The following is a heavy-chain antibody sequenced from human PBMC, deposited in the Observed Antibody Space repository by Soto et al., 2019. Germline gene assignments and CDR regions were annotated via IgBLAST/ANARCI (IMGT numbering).Heavy chain of an antibody. V-gene: IGHV3-23*01. CDR1: GFTFGGYA. J-gene: IGHJ2*01. CDR3: GRKSQGSVTVTRNWYFDL. CDR2: ISGGGDAT. D-gene: IGHD4-17*01. Sequence: EVQLLESGGGLLQPGGSLRLSCAASGFTFGGYAMNWVRQAPGKGLEWVSGISGGGDATFYTDSVKGRFTISRDNSGNTLYLQMNSLRAEDTAVYFCGRKSQGSVTVTRNWYFDLWGRGTLVTVSS.